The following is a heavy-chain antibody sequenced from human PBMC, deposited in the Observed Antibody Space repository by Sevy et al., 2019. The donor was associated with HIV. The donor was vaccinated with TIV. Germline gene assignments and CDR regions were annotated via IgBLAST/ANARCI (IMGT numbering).Heavy chain of an antibody. CDR3: AKVTAYYYDSSPGGAFDI. V-gene: IGHV3-9*01. CDR1: GFTFDDYA. CDR2: ISWNSGSI. Sequence: SLRLSCAASGFTFDDYAMHWVRQAPGKGLEWVSGISWNSGSIGYADSVKGRFTISRDNAKNSLYLQMNSLRAEDTALYYCAKVTAYYYDSSPGGAFDIWGQGTMVTVSS. J-gene: IGHJ3*02. D-gene: IGHD3-22*01.